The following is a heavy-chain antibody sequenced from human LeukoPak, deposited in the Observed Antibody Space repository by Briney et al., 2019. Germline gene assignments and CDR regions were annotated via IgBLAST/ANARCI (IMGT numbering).Heavy chain of an antibody. D-gene: IGHD3-22*01. J-gene: IGHJ4*02. CDR1: GFRFSSYA. CDR2: ISGSGVST. Sequence: GGSLRLSCAASGFRFSSYAMSWVRQAPGKGLEWVSAISGSGVSTYYADSVKGRFTVSRDNSKNTLYLQMSSLRSDDTAVYYCARDYYDSSGYYEVDYWGQGTLVTVSS. V-gene: IGHV3-23*01. CDR3: ARDYYDSSGYYEVDY.